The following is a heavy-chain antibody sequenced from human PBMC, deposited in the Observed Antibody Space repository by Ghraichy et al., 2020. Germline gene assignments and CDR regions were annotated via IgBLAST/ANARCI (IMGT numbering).Heavy chain of an antibody. V-gene: IGHV3-23*01. CDR2: ISGSGGST. Sequence: GESLNISCAASGFTFSSYAMSWVRQAPGKGLEWVSAISGSGGSTYYADSVKGRFTISRDNSKNTLYLQMNSLRAEDTAVYYCAKDVHRYLSGGWYRWGQGTLVTVSS. CDR3: AKDVHRYLSGGWYR. D-gene: IGHD6-19*01. J-gene: IGHJ4*02. CDR1: GFTFSSYA.